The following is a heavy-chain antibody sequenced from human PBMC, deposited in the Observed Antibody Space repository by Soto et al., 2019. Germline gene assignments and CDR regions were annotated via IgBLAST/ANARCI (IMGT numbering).Heavy chain of an antibody. D-gene: IGHD5-12*01. CDR1: GFTFTSSA. CDR3: ARDPGRGGYNFFDF. CDR2: IVVGSGNT. Sequence: ASVKVSCKASGFTFTSSAMQWVRQARGQRLEWIGWIVVGSGNTNYAQKFQERVTITRDMSTSTAYMELSSLRSDDTAVYYCARDPGRGGYNFFDFWGQGTLVTVSS. J-gene: IGHJ4*02. V-gene: IGHV1-58*02.